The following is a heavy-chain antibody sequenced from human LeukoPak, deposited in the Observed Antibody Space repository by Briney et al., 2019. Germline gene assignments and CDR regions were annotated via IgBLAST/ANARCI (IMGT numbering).Heavy chain of an antibody. Sequence: GGSLRLSCAASGFTFSSYAMNWARQAPGKGLEWVSGISGSGGSTYYADSVRGRFTISRDNSKNTLYLQMNSLRAEDTAVYYCAKDAATIKPYYFDHWGQGTLVTVSS. CDR2: ISGSGGST. CDR3: AKDAATIKPYYFDH. J-gene: IGHJ4*02. D-gene: IGHD2-15*01. CDR1: GFTFSSYA. V-gene: IGHV3-23*01.